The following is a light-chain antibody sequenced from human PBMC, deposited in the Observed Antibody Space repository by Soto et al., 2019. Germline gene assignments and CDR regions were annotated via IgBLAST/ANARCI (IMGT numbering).Light chain of an antibody. V-gene: IGKV1-5*01. CDR3: QQYTNTNNPWM. CDR2: DAS. Sequence: DIQFTQSPPTLSSSVGDRVTITCLSSQTISTWMAWYQQKPGKAPKLLVYDASTLQSGVASRFSGSGSGTEFTLIISGLQPDDSATYYCQQYTNTNNPWMFGQGTKVDIK. CDR1: QTISTW. J-gene: IGKJ1*01.